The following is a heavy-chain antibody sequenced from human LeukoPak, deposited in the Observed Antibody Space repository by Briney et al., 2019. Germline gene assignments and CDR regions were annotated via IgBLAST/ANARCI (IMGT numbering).Heavy chain of an antibody. CDR1: GYTFTSYG. CDR2: INPNSGGT. J-gene: IGHJ4*02. V-gene: IGHV1-2*02. CDR3: ARDEIFGVGTHFDY. Sequence: ASVKVSCKASGYTFTSYGISWVRQAPGQGLEWMGWINPNSGGTNYAQKFQGRVTMTRDTSISTAYMELSRLRSDDTAVYFCARDEIFGVGTHFDYWGQGTLVIVSS. D-gene: IGHD3-3*01.